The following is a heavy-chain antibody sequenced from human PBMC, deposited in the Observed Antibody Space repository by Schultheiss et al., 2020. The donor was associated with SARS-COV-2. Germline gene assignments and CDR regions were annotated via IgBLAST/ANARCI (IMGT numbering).Heavy chain of an antibody. J-gene: IGHJ4*02. CDR1: GFTFSSYS. Sequence: GGSLRLSCAASGFTFSSYSMNWVRQAPGKGLEWVSYISSSSSTIYYADSVKGRFTISRDNAKNSLYLQMNSLRAEDTAVYYCAILKDCSSTSCYPYLFDYWGQGTLVTVSS. CDR2: ISSSSSTI. D-gene: IGHD2-2*01. V-gene: IGHV3-48*04. CDR3: AILKDCSSTSCYPYLFDY.